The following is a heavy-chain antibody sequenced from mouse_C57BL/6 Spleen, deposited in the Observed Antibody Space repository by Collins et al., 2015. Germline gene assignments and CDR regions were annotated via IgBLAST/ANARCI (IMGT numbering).Heavy chain of an antibody. CDR3: ARSHYNDAMDY. D-gene: IGHD2-12*01. J-gene: IGHJ4*01. Sequence: KATLTADKSSSTAYMQLSSLTYEDSAVYYCARSHYNDAMDYWGQGTSVTVSS. V-gene: IGHV1-7*01.